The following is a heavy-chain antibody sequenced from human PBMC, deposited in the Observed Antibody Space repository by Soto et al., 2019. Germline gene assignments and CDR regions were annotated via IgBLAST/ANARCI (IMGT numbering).Heavy chain of an antibody. CDR3: ARGLAPYSSSWYGY. CDR2: MNPNSGNT. J-gene: IGHJ4*02. V-gene: IGHV1-8*01. Sequence: QVQLVQSGAEVKKPGASVKVSCKASGYTFTSYDINWVRQATGQGLEWMGWMNPNSGNTGYAQKCEGRVTMTRNTSVSTADMELGSLRSEDTAVYYCARGLAPYSSSWYGYWGQGTLVTVSS. CDR1: GYTFTSYD. D-gene: IGHD6-13*01.